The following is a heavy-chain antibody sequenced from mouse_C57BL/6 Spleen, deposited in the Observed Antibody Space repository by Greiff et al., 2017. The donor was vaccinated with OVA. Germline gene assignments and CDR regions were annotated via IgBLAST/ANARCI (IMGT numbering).Heavy chain of an antibody. V-gene: IGHV1-22*01. CDR1: GYTLTDYN. D-gene: IGHD4-1*01. Sequence: VQLQQSGPELVKPGASVKMSCKASGYTLTDYNMHWVKQSHGKSLEWIGYINPNNGGTSYNQKFKGKATLTVNKSSSTAYMELRSLTSEDSAVYYCARGTGTGSWFAYWGQGTLVTVSA. J-gene: IGHJ3*01. CDR2: INPNNGGT. CDR3: ARGTGTGSWFAY.